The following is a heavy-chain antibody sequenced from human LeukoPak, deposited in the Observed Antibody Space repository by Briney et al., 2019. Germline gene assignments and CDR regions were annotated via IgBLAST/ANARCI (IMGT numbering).Heavy chain of an antibody. CDR3: ARAGDSSGYYGYYYYMDV. V-gene: IGHV1-2*02. CDR2: INPNSGGT. CDR1: GYTFTGYY. D-gene: IGHD3-22*01. Sequence: ASVKVSCKASGYTFTGYYMHWVRQAPGQGLEWMGWINPNSGGTNYAQKFQGRVTMTRDTSISTAYMELSRLRSDDTAVYYCARAGDSSGYYGYYYYMDVWGKGTTVTISS. J-gene: IGHJ6*03.